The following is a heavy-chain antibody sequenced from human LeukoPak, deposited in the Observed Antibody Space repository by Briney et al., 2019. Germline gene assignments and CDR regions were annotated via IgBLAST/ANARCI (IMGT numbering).Heavy chain of an antibody. CDR3: ARAPDYHASAYYFDY. CDR2: IIPILGIA. D-gene: IGHD4-11*01. Sequence: GASVKVSCKASGGTFSSYAISWVRQAPGQGLEWMGRIIPILGIANYAQKFQGRVTMTRDTSTSTVYMELSSLRSEDTAVYYCARAPDYHASAYYFDYWGQGTLVTVSS. J-gene: IGHJ4*02. V-gene: IGHV1-69*04. CDR1: GGTFSSYA.